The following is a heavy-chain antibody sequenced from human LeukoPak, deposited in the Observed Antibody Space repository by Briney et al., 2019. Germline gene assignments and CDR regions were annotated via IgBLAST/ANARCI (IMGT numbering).Heavy chain of an antibody. CDR3: ARGWSSSSDYYYYGMDV. D-gene: IGHD6-6*01. V-gene: IGHV4-34*01. Sequence: SETLSLTCAVYGGSFSGYYWSWIRQPPGKGLEWIGEINHRGSTNYNPSLKSRVTISVDTSKNQFSLKLSSVTAADTAVYYCARGWSSSSDYYYYGMDVWGQGTTVTVSS. CDR2: INHRGST. J-gene: IGHJ6*02. CDR1: GGSFSGYY.